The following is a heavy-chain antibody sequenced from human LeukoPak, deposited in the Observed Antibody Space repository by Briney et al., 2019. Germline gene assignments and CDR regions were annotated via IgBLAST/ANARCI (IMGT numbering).Heavy chain of an antibody. CDR3: AREECSTSCHTYYGMDV. CDR1: GGTFSSYA. Sequence: SVKVSCKASGGTFSSYAISWVRQAPGQGLEWMGGIIPIFGTANNAQKFQGRVTITADESTSTAYMELSSLRSEDTAVYYCAREECSTSCHTYYGMDVWGQGTTVTVSS. V-gene: IGHV1-69*13. CDR2: IIPIFGTA. D-gene: IGHD2-2*02. J-gene: IGHJ6*02.